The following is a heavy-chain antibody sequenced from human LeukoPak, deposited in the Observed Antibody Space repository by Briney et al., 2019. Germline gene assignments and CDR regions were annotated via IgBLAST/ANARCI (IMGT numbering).Heavy chain of an antibody. D-gene: IGHD3-16*01. CDR1: GFTFSSYW. V-gene: IGHV3-74*01. J-gene: IGHJ3*02. CDR3: ARWGDRRGGAFDI. CDR2: INSDGSST. Sequence: GGSLRLSCAASGFTFSSYWMHWVRQAPGKGLVWVSRINSDGSSTSYADSVKGRFTISRDNAKNSLYLQMNSLRAEDTALYYCARWGDRRGGAFDIWGQGTMVTVSS.